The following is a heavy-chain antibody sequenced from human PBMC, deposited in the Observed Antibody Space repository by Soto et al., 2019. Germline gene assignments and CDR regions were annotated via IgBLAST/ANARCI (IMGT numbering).Heavy chain of an antibody. Sequence: SETLSLTCAVSGDSISSGNWWIWVRQPPGKGLEWIGEFFHTGITNYNPSLKSRVTISVDTSKNQFSLKLSSVTAADTAVYYCARLNDYGDYRYYYYYMDVWGKGTTVTVSS. CDR2: FFHTGIT. V-gene: IGHV4-4*02. CDR1: GDSISSGNW. CDR3: ARLNDYGDYRYYYYYMDV. D-gene: IGHD4-17*01. J-gene: IGHJ6*03.